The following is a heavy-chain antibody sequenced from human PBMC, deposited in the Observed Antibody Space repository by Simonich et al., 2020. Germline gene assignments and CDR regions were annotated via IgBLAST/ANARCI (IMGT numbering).Heavy chain of an antibody. CDR3: AKDLGERITMIVVVIDAFDI. V-gene: IGHV3-23*01. Sequence: GGGLVQPGGSLRLSCAASGFTFSSYAMSWVRKAPGKGLGWGSAISGSGGRTYYADSVKGRFTISRDKSKNTLYLQMNSLRAEETAVYYCAKDLGERITMIVVVIDAFDIWGQGTMVTVSS. CDR1: GFTFSSYA. J-gene: IGHJ3*02. D-gene: IGHD3-22*01. CDR2: ISGSGGRT.